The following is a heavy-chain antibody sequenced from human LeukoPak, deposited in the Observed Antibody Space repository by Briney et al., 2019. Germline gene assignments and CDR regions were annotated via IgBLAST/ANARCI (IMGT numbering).Heavy chain of an antibody. CDR2: ISWNSGSI. J-gene: IGHJ4*02. D-gene: IGHD2-15*01. Sequence: GGSLRLSCAASGFTFDDYAMHWVRQAPGKGLEWVSGISWNSGSIGYADSVKGRFTLSRDNAKHSLYLKMNSLRAEDTAVYYWSSQIGSGGRQLFDYWGQGTVVTVSS. V-gene: IGHV3-9*01. CDR1: GFTFDDYA. CDR3: SSQIGSGGRQLFDY.